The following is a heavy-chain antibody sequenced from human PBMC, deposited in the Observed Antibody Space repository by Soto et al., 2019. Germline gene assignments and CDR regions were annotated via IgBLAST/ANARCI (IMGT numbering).Heavy chain of an antibody. CDR3: ARGILRPNHYMDV. D-gene: IGHD1-26*01. J-gene: IGHJ6*03. CDR2: IYDSGSA. V-gene: IGHV4-31*03. CDR1: GDSISRGGYF. Sequence: QVQLQESGPGLVKPSQTLSLTCIVSGDSISRGGYFWTWIRQHPGKGLEWIGYIYDSGSAFYNPSLKSRVTISVDTWRSQFSLNLRSVTAADTAVFYCARGILRPNHYMDVWGKGTAVAVSS.